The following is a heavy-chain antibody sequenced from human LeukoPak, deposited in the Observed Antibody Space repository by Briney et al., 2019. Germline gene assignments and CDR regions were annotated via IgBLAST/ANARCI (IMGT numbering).Heavy chain of an antibody. D-gene: IGHD5-18*01. J-gene: IGHJ5*02. CDR3: AREGYTYGYGSWFDP. CDR1: GFTFSSYS. V-gene: IGHV3-48*04. CDR2: ISSSSSSTI. Sequence: PGGSLRLSCAASGFTFSSYSMNWVRQAPGKGLEWVSYISSSSSSTIYYADSVKGRFTISRDNAKNSLSLQMNSLRAEDTAVYYCAREGYTYGYGSWFDPWGQGTLVTVSA.